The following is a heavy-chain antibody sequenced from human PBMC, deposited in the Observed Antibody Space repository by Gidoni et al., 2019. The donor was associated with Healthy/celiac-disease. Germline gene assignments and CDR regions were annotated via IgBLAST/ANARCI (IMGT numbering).Heavy chain of an antibody. CDR2: IWYDGSNK. Sequence: QVQLMASGGGVVQPGRSLRPSCAASRFTFSRYGMHWVRQAPGKGRAWVAVIWYDGSNKYYADSVKGRFTISRDNSKNTLYRQMNSLRAEDTAVYYCARDRVGATTGDAFDIWGQGTMVTVSS. J-gene: IGHJ3*02. D-gene: IGHD1-26*01. V-gene: IGHV3-33*01. CDR3: ARDRVGATTGDAFDI. CDR1: RFTFSRYG.